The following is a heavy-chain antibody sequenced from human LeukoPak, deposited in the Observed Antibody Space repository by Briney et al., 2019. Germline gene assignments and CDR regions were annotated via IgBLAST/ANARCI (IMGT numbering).Heavy chain of an antibody. Sequence: GGSLRLSCAASGFTVSSNYMSWVRQAPGKGLEWVSVIYSGGSTYYADSVKGRFTISRDNSQNPLYLQMNSLRAEDTAVYYCARDSYYDSSGTTGGVDYWGQGTLVTVSS. CDR2: IYSGGST. V-gene: IGHV3-66*02. D-gene: IGHD3-22*01. J-gene: IGHJ4*02. CDR1: GFTVSSNY. CDR3: ARDSYYDSSGTTGGVDY.